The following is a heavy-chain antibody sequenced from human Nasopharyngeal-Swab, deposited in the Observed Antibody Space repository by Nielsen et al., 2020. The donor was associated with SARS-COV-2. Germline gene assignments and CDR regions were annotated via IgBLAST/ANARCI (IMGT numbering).Heavy chain of an antibody. CDR1: GFTFSSYS. J-gene: IGHJ4*02. Sequence: GESLKISCAASGFTFSSYSMNWVRQAPGKGLEWVSSISSSSSYIYYADSVKGRFTISRDNAKNSLYLQMSSLRAEDTAVYYCARGSVAGGLWGQGTLVTVSS. CDR3: ARGSVAGGL. CDR2: ISSSSSYI. D-gene: IGHD6-19*01. V-gene: IGHV3-21*01.